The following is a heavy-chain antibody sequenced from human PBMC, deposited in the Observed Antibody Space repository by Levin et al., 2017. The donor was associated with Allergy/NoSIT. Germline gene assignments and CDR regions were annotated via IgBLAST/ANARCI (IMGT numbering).Heavy chain of an antibody. J-gene: IGHJ6*02. CDR3: AKDIVVVTAILYYYYGMDG. Sequence: PGGSLRLSCAASGFTFSSYAMSWVRQAPGKGLEWVSAISGSGGSTYYADSVKGRFTISRDNSKNTLYLQMNSLRAEDTAVYYCAKDIVVVTAILYYYYGMDGWGQGTTVTVSS. D-gene: IGHD2-21*02. CDR1: GFTFSSYA. CDR2: ISGSGGST. V-gene: IGHV3-23*01.